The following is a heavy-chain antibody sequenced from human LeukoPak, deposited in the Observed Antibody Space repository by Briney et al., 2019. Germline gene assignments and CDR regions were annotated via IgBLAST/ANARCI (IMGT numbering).Heavy chain of an antibody. J-gene: IGHJ4*02. CDR2: IGNSGSPI. D-gene: IGHD3-22*01. Sequence: GGSLRLSCAASGFTFSSFDMNWVRQAPGKGLEWVSYIGNSGSPIYYADSVKGRFTISRDNAKNSLYLQMNSLRAEDTAVYYCARDPAYYDSSGLTDYWGQGTLVTVSS. V-gene: IGHV3-48*03. CDR1: GFTFSSFD. CDR3: ARDPAYYDSSGLTDY.